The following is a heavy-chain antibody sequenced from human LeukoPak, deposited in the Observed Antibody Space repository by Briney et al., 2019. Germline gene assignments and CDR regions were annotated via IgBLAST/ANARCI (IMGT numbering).Heavy chain of an antibody. CDR1: GFTFSSDW. V-gene: IGHV3-74*03. CDR3: VGEFETKTETTLLFGFDP. D-gene: IGHD4-11*01. CDR2: VDSDGSRT. J-gene: IGHJ5*02. Sequence: PGGSLRLSCAAPGFTFSSDWMHWVRQAPGKGLVWISPVDSDGSRTKYADSVKGRFTISRDNAKNTLYLQMNSLRAEDTAVYYCVGEFETKTETTLLFGFDPWGQGTLVTVSS.